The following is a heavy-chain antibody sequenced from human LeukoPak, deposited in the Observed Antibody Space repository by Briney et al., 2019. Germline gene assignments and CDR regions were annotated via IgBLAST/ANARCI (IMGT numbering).Heavy chain of an antibody. D-gene: IGHD3-9*01. CDR3: ARLRYFDWDPIGP. CDR1: GGTFSSYA. J-gene: IGHJ5*02. CDR2: IIPIFGTA. V-gene: IGHV1-69*13. Sequence: ASVHVSCKASGGTFSSYAISWVRQAPGQGLEWMGGIIPIFGTANYAQKFQGRVTITADESTSTAYMELSSLRSEDTAVYYCARLRYFDWDPIGPWGQGTLVTVSS.